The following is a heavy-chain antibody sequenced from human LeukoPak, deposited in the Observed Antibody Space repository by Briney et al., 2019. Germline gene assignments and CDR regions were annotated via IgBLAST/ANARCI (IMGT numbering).Heavy chain of an antibody. Sequence: GGSLRLSCAASGFTFSSYAMSWVRQAPGKGLEWVSGISGSGSNTFYAGPVKGRFTISRDNSKNTLWLQMSSLRAEDTAVYYCANKGYWGQGTLVTVSS. CDR2: ISGSGSNT. V-gene: IGHV3-23*01. CDR1: GFTFSSYA. J-gene: IGHJ4*02. CDR3: ANKGY.